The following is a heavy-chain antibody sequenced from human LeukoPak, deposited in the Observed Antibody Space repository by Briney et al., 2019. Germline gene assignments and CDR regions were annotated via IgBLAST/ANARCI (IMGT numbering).Heavy chain of an antibody. CDR3: ARSLWFGESPLDY. V-gene: IGHV4-31*03. CDR2: IYYIGST. J-gene: IGHJ4*02. D-gene: IGHD3-10*01. Sequence: SETLSLTCTVSGGSISSSSYYWSWIRQHPGKGLEWIGYIYYIGSTYYNPSLKSRVTLSVDTSKNQFSLKLSSVTAADTAVYYCARSLWFGESPLDYWGQGALVTVSS. CDR1: GGSISSSSYY.